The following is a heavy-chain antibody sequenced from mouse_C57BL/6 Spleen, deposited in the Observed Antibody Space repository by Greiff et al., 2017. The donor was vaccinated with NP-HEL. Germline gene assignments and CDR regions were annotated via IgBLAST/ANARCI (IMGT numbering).Heavy chain of an antibody. V-gene: IGHV14-1*01. CDR3: TFYGSSSPYYFDY. Sequence: EVKLMESGAELVRPGASVKLSCTASGFNIKDYYMHWVKQRPEQGLEWIGRIDPEDGDTEYAPKFQGKATMTADTSSNTAYLQLSSLTSEDTAVYYCTFYGSSSPYYFDYWGQGTTLTVSS. CDR1: GFNIKDYY. CDR2: IDPEDGDT. J-gene: IGHJ2*01. D-gene: IGHD1-1*01.